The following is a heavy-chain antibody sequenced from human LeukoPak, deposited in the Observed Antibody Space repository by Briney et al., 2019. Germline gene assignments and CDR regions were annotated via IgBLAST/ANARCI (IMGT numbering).Heavy chain of an antibody. J-gene: IGHJ3*02. CDR1: GFTFDDYA. Sequence: GRSLRLSCAASGFTFDDYAMHWVRQAPGKGLEWVSGISWNSGSIGYADSVKGRFTISRDNAKNSLYLQMNSLRAEGTALYYCAKSSGYSSSYDAFDIWGQGTMVTVSS. CDR3: AKSSGYSSSYDAFDI. D-gene: IGHD6-13*01. V-gene: IGHV3-9*01. CDR2: ISWNSGSI.